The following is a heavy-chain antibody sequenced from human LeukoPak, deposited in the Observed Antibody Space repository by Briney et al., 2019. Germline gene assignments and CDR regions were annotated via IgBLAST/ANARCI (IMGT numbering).Heavy chain of an antibody. D-gene: IGHD6-19*01. J-gene: IGHJ4*02. CDR3: ARASSGWYIEHFDY. CDR2: ISYDGSNK. V-gene: IGHV3-30-3*01. Sequence: GGSLRLSCAASGFTFSSYAMHWVRQAPGKGLEWVAVISYDGSNKYYADSVKGRFTISRDNSKNTLYLQMNSLRAEDTAVYYCARASSGWYIEHFDYWGQGTLVTVSS. CDR1: GFTFSSYA.